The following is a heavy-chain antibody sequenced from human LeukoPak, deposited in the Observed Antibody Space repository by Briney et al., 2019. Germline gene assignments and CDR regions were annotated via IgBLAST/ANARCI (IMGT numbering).Heavy chain of an antibody. CDR1: GFTFSSYG. D-gene: IGHD3-10*01. CDR2: IRYDGSNK. J-gene: IGHJ4*02. Sequence: GGSLRLSCAASGFTFSSYGMHWVRQAPGKGLEWVAFIRYDGSNKYYADSVKGRITISRDNAKNSLYLQMNSLRAEDTALYYCARDRLWFGELTAWYYFDYWGQGTLVTVSS. V-gene: IGHV3-30*02. CDR3: ARDRLWFGELTAWYYFDY.